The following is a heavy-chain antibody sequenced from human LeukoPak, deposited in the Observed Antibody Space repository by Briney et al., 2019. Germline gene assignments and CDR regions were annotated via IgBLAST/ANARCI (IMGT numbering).Heavy chain of an antibody. CDR2: ISAYNGNT. V-gene: IGHV1-18*01. D-gene: IGHD3-22*01. CDR1: GYTFTSYG. J-gene: IGHJ6*02. Sequence: GASVKVSCKASGYTFTSYGISWVRQAPGQGLEWMGWISAYNGNTNYAQKLQGRVTMTTDTFTSTAYMELRSLRSDDTAVYYCAREYYYDSSGYTYYYYGMDVWGQGTTVTVSS. CDR3: AREYYYDSSGYTYYYYGMDV.